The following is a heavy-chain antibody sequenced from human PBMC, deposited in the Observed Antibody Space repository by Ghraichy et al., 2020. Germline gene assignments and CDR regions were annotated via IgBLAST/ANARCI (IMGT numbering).Heavy chain of an antibody. J-gene: IGHJ6*02. V-gene: IGHV3-7*01. CDR3: ARGDYYDSSGYLHYYGMDV. D-gene: IGHD3-22*01. CDR1: GFTFSSYW. CDR2: IKQDGSEK. Sequence: LSLTCAASGFTFSSYWMSWVRQAPGKGLEWVANIKQDGSEKYYVDSVKGRFTISRDNAKNSLYLQMNSLRAEDTAVYYCARGDYYDSSGYLHYYGMDVWGQGTTVTVSS.